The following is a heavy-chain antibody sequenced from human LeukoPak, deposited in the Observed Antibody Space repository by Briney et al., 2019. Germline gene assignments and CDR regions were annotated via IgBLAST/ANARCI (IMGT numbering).Heavy chain of an antibody. CDR1: GFSFSDYY. J-gene: IGHJ4*02. CDR2: ISKSGTST. CDR3: ARVRSSGSPLDY. D-gene: IGHD3-10*01. V-gene: IGHV3-11*05. Sequence: GGSLRLSCAVSGFSFSDYYMSWIRQAPGKGLEWVAYISKSGTSTKYADSLRGRFSISRDNAKQSLHLQLTSQTAEDTAVYYCARVRSSGSPLDYWGQGTLVTVSS.